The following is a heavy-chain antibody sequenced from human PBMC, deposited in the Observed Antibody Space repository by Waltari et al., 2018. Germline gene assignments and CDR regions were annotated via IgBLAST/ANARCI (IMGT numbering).Heavy chain of an antibody. CDR1: GYTFTGYY. Sequence: QVQLVQSGAEVKKPGASVKVSCKASGYTFTGYYMHWVRQAPGQGLEWMGWITPNSGGTIYAQKFQGRVTMPRDTSISTAYMELSRLRSDDTAVYYCARRYYYDSSGYSTHWYFDLWGRGTLVIVSS. CDR3: ARRYYYDSSGYSTHWYFDL. J-gene: IGHJ2*01. CDR2: ITPNSGGT. V-gene: IGHV1-2*02. D-gene: IGHD3-22*01.